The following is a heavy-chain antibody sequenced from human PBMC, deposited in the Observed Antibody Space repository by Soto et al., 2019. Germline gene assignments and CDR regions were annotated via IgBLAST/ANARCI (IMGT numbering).Heavy chain of an antibody. Sequence: QVQLVQSGAEVKKPGASVKVSCKASGYTFTSYAMHWVRQAPGQRLEWMGWINAGNGNTKYSQKFQGRVTITRDTAASTAYMELSSLRSEDTDVYYCASSYYGSGSYYKGSRFDPWGQGTLVTVSS. CDR2: INAGNGNT. CDR3: ASSYYGSGSYYKGSRFDP. CDR1: GYTFTSYA. J-gene: IGHJ5*02. V-gene: IGHV1-3*01. D-gene: IGHD3-10*01.